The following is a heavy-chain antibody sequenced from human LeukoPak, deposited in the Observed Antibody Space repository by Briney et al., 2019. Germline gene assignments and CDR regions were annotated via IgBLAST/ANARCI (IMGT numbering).Heavy chain of an antibody. CDR3: ARDLSIKWYDSSGHADGYDY. J-gene: IGHJ4*02. CDR2: ISYDGSNK. D-gene: IGHD3-22*01. V-gene: IGHV3-30*04. CDR1: GFTFSSYA. Sequence: GGSLRLSCAASGFTFSSYAMHWVRQAPGKGLEWVAVISYDGSNKYYADSVKGRFTISRDNSKNSLYLQMNSLRAEDTAVYYCARDLSIKWYDSSGHADGYDYWGQGTLVTVSS.